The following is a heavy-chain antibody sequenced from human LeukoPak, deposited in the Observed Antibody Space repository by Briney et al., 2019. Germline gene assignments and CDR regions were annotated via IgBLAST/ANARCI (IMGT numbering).Heavy chain of an antibody. D-gene: IGHD6-19*01. Sequence: SETLSLTCAVYGGSFSGYYWSWIRQHPGKGLEWIGYIYYSGSTYYNPSLKSRVTISVDTSKNQFSLKLSSVTAADTAVYYCARVRRYSSGWPDNWFDPWGQGTLVTVSS. CDR3: ARVRRYSSGWPDNWFDP. J-gene: IGHJ5*02. V-gene: IGHV4-31*11. CDR2: IYYSGST. CDR1: GGSFSGYY.